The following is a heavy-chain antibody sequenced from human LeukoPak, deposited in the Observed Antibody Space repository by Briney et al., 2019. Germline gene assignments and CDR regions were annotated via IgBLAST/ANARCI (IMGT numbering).Heavy chain of an antibody. CDR1: GGSINSDDYY. CDR3: ARHGGDYGTNSGTYYFDF. V-gene: IGHV4-30-4*01. J-gene: IGHJ4*02. CDR2: IYYSGST. D-gene: IGHD4/OR15-4a*01. Sequence: PSETLSLTCSVSGGSINSDDYYWNWIRQPPGKGLEWIGYIYYSGSTYYNPSLKSRVTISVDTSKNQFSLKLSSVTAADTAVYYCARHGGDYGTNSGTYYFDFWGQGTLVTVSS.